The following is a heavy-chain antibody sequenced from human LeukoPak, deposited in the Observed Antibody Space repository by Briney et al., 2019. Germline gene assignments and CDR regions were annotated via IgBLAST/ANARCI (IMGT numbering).Heavy chain of an antibody. CDR3: STYSYGVGNDFDI. V-gene: IGHV3-20*01. D-gene: IGHD5-18*01. Sequence: GGSLRLSCAASGFTFDDYGMSWVRQAPGKGLEWVSNINWNGDSTGYADSVKGRFTVSRDNAKNTVYLEMNTLRAEDTGVYRCSTYSYGVGNDFDIWGQGTAVTVSS. CDR1: GFTFDDYG. J-gene: IGHJ3*02. CDR2: INWNGDST.